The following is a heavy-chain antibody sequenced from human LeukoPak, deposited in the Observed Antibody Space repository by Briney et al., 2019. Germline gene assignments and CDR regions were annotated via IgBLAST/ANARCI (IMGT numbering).Heavy chain of an antibody. J-gene: IGHJ4*02. CDR1: GFTFSSYW. V-gene: IGHV3-74*01. CDR3: VRDGDDFNFDY. D-gene: IGHD2-21*02. CDR2: VKGDGSFT. Sequence: GGSLRLSCAASGFTFSSYWMHWVRQAPGKGLVWVSRVKGDGSFTNYADSVYGRFSISRDNAKNTLFLHMRSLRAEDTAVYYCVRDGDDFNFDYWGQGYLVTVSS.